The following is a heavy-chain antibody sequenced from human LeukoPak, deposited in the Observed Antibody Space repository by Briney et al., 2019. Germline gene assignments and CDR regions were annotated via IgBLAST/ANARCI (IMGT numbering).Heavy chain of an antibody. CDR2: ISGSGGST. CDR1: GFTFSSYS. J-gene: IGHJ6*02. CDR3: ASHLYCGGDCYYYYYGMDV. V-gene: IGHV3-23*01. D-gene: IGHD2-21*02. Sequence: GGSLRLSCAASGFTFSSYSMNWVRQAPGKGLEWVSAISGSGGSTYYADSVKGRFTISRDNSKNTLYLQMNSLRAEDTAVYYCASHLYCGGDCYYYYYGMDVWGQGTTVTVSS.